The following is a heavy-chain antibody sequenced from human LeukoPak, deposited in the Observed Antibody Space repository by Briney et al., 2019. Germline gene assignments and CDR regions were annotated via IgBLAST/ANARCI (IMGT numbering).Heavy chain of an antibody. V-gene: IGHV4-4*07. CDR3: ASSWSLMGWFDR. CDR1: GGSISSYY. J-gene: IGHJ5*02. D-gene: IGHD2-8*02. CDR2: IYTSGST. Sequence: SETLSLTCTVSGGSISSYYWSWIRQPAGKGLEWIGRIYTSGSTNYNPSLKSRVTMSIDTSKNQFSLRLTSVTAADTAVYYCASSWSLMGWFDRWGQGTLVTVSS.